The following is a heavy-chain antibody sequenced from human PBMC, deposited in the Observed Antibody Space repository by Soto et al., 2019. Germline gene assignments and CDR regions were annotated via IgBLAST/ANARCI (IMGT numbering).Heavy chain of an antibody. CDR3: ACTYRSSWGPLSLVGMDV. Sequence: PGESLKISCKGSGYSFTSYWISWVRQMPGKGLEWMGRIDPSDSYTNYSPSFQGHVTISADKSISTAYLQWSSLKASDTAMYYCACTYRSSWGPLSLVGMDVWGQGTTVTVSS. V-gene: IGHV5-10-1*01. CDR2: IDPSDSYT. J-gene: IGHJ6*02. CDR1: GYSFTSYW. D-gene: IGHD6-13*01.